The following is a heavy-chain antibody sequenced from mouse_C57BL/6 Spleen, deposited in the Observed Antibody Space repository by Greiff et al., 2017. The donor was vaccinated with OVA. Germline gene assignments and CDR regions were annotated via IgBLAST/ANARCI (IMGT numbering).Heavy chain of an antibody. V-gene: IGHV1-81*01. CDR3: ARWEEEGYWYFDV. CDR2: IYPRSGNT. Sequence: QVQLKESGAELARPGASVKLSCKASGYTFTSYGISWVKQRTGQGLEWIGEIYPRSGNTYYNEKFKGKATLTADKSSSTAYMELRSLTSEDSAVYFCARWEEEGYWYFDVWGTGATVT. J-gene: IGHJ1*03. CDR1: GYTFTSYG. D-gene: IGHD4-1*01.